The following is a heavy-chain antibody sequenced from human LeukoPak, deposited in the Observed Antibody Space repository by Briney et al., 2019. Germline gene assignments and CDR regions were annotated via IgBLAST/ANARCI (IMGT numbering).Heavy chain of an antibody. J-gene: IGHJ4*02. D-gene: IGHD3-16*02. V-gene: IGHV4-59*12. CDR1: GGSISSYY. Sequence: SETLSLTCTVSGGSISSYYRSWIRQPPGKGLEWIGYIYYSGSTNYKPSLKSRVTISVDTSKNQFSLKLSSVTAADTAVYYCARVRRSVYDYVWGSYRYYFDYWGQGTLVTVSS. CDR2: IYYSGST. CDR3: ARVRRSVYDYVWGSYRYYFDY.